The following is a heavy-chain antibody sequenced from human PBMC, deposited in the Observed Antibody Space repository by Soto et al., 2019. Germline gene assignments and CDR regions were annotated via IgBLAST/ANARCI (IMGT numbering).Heavy chain of an antibody. Sequence: EVQLVESGGGLVKPGGSLRLSCAASGFTFSSYSMNWVRQAPGKGLEWVSSISSSSSYIYYADSVKGRFTISRDNAKNSLYLQMNSLRAEDTAVYYCAREIRVSSWPFDYWGQGTLVTLSS. V-gene: IGHV3-21*01. CDR1: GFTFSSYS. J-gene: IGHJ4*02. D-gene: IGHD6-13*01. CDR3: AREIRVSSWPFDY. CDR2: ISSSSSYI.